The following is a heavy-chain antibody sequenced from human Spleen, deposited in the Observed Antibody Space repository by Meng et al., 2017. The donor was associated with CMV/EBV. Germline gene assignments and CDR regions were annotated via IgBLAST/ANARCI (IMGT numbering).Heavy chain of an antibody. CDR3: AISTYFSNSVTYYFDY. D-gene: IGHD4-11*01. CDR2: IIPILDKT. CDR1: AGTFNTYA. Sequence: AGTFNTYAISWVRQAPGQGLEWMGGIIPILDKTDYAQQFQGRVTITADKSTSTAYMELSSVKSEDTAMYYCAISTYFSNSVTYYFDYWGQGTLVTVSS. J-gene: IGHJ4*02. V-gene: IGHV1-69*10.